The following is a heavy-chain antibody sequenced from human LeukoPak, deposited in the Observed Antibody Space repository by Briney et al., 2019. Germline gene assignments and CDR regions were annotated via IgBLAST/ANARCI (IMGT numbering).Heavy chain of an antibody. J-gene: IGHJ4*02. CDR3: ARVSDTSGYSYGSIDY. CDR1: GFTFSSYA. V-gene: IGHV3-21*01. CDR2: ISSTLSYI. Sequence: GGSLRLSCAASGFTFSSYAMSWVRQAPGKGLEWISSISSTLSYIYYADSLKGRFTISRDNAKNSLYLQMNSLRAEDTAVYYCARVSDTSGYSYGSIDYWGQGTLVTVSS. D-gene: IGHD5-18*01.